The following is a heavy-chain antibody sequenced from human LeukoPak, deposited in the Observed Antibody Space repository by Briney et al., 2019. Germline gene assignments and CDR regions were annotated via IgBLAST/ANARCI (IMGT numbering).Heavy chain of an antibody. Sequence: SQTLSLTCAISGDSVSSNSAAWSWIRQSPSRGLEWLGRTYYRSNWFTDYAASVSGRIMINPDTSKNHFSLQLKSVTPEDTAVYYCAREGGGEKRGNLHLKTREFDYWGQGTLVTVSS. CDR2: TYYRSNWFT. CDR3: AREGGGEKRGNLHLKTREFDY. CDR1: GDSVSSNSAA. V-gene: IGHV6-1*01. D-gene: IGHD3-10*01. J-gene: IGHJ4*02.